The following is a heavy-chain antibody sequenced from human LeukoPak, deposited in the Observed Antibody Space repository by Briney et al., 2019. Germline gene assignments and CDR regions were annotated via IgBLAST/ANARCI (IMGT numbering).Heavy chain of an antibody. D-gene: IGHD3-10*01. J-gene: IGHJ4*02. Sequence: GGSLRLSCAASGFTFSNYGMHWVRQAPGKGLEWVADISYDGSNRYYADSVKGRVTISRENSKNTLYLQMNSLRAEDTAVYYCAKDQDGSGSQHLDYWGQGTLVTVSS. V-gene: IGHV3-30*18. CDR1: GFTFSNYG. CDR3: AKDQDGSGSQHLDY. CDR2: ISYDGSNR.